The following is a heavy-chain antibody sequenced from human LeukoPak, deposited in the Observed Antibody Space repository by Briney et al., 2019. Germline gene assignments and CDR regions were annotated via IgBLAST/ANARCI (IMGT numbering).Heavy chain of an antibody. CDR2: IRWKSVSI. CDR3: AKDLGQHYDFWSGYYEN. Sequence: GGSLRLSCAASGFTFDESAIHWGRQALGKGLEWVSGIRWKSVSIGYADSVKGRFTISRDNAKTSLYLQMNSLRAEDTALYYCAKDLGQHYDFWSGYYENWGQGTLVTVSS. J-gene: IGHJ4*02. D-gene: IGHD3-3*01. V-gene: IGHV3-9*01. CDR1: GFTFDESA.